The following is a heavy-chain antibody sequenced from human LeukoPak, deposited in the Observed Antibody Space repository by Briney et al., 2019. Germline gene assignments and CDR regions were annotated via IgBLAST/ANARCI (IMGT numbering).Heavy chain of an antibody. CDR3: AREGGTYYYDSSGYY. CDR1: GGSISSSSYY. CDR2: IYYSGST. V-gene: IGHV4-39*07. Sequence: PSETLSLTCTVSGGSISSSSYYWGWIRQPPGKGLEWIGSIYYSGSTYYNPSLKSRVTISVDTSKNQFSLKLSSVTAADTAVYYCAREGGTYYYDSSGYYWGQGTLVTVSS. D-gene: IGHD3-22*01. J-gene: IGHJ4*02.